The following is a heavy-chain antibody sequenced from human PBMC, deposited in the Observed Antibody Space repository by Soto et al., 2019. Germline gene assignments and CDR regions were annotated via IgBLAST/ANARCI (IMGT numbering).Heavy chain of an antibody. CDR2: ISDSDNAT. CDR1: GFTLSSYA. Sequence: EVQLLESGGGLVQPGGSLRLSCAASGFTLSSYAMTWVRQAPGKGLEWVSVISDSDNATYYADSVKGRLTISRDNSKNTLYLQLNSLRAEDTAVYYCAKGVSSSAWSASDSWGQGTLVIVSA. CDR3: AKGVSSSAWSASDS. J-gene: IGHJ4*02. D-gene: IGHD6-19*01. V-gene: IGHV3-23*01.